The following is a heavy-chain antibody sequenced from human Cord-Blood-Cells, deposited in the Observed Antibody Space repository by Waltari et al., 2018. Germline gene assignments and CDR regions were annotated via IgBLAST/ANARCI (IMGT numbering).Heavy chain of an antibody. CDR1: GLTFSSFW. V-gene: IGHV3-7*01. CDR2: IKQDGSEK. J-gene: IGHJ4*02. D-gene: IGHD3-16*02. CDR3: ARDIGY. Sequence: EVQLVESGGGLVQPGGSLRLSCEASGLTFSSFWMRWVRQAPGKGLEWVANIKQDGSEKYYVDSVKGRFTISRDNAKNSLYLQMNSLRAEDTAVYYCARDIGYWGQGTLVTVSS.